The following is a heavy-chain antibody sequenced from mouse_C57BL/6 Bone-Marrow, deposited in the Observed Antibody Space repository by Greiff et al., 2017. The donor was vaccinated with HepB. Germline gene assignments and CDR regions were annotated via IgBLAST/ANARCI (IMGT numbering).Heavy chain of an antibody. CDR3: ARYGMITTGDYAMDY. Sequence: VQLQQPGAELVKPGASVKMSCKASGYTFTSYWITWVKQRPGQGLEWIGDIYPGSGSTNYNEKFKSKATLTVDTSSSTAYMQLSSLTSEDSAVYDCARYGMITTGDYAMDYWGQGTSVTVSS. CDR2: IYPGSGST. D-gene: IGHD2-4*01. CDR1: GYTFTSYW. J-gene: IGHJ4*01. V-gene: IGHV1-55*01.